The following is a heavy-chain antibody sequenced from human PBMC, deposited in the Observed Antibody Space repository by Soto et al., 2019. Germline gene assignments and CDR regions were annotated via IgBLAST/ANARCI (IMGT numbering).Heavy chain of an antibody. CDR2: MNPNSGNT. D-gene: IGHD2-2*01. CDR1: GYTFTSYD. Sequence: ASVKVSCKASGYTFTSYDINWVRQATGQGLEWMGWMNPNSGNTGYAQKFQGRVTMTRNTSISTAYMELSSLGSEDTAVYYCARGRIVVVPAARVADYYYYYYMDVWGKGTTVTVSS. J-gene: IGHJ6*03. V-gene: IGHV1-8*01. CDR3: ARGRIVVVPAARVADYYYYYYMDV.